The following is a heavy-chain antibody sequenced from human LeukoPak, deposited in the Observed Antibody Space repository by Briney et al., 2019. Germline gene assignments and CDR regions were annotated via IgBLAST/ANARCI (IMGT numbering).Heavy chain of an antibody. CDR2: IIPIFGTA. CDR3: AYASYAY. CDR1: GDTFSSYA. V-gene: IGHV1-69*06. D-gene: IGHD3-16*01. J-gene: IGHJ4*02. Sequence: SVKVSCTASGDTFSSYAISWVRQARGQGLEWMGGIIPIFGTANYAQKFQGRVTITADKSTSTAYMELSSLRSEDTAVYYCAYASYAYWGQGTLVTVSS.